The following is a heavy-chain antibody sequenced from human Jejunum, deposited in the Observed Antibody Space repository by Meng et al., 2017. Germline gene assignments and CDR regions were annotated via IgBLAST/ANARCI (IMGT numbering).Heavy chain of an antibody. D-gene: IGHD4-17*01. CDR2: INYSGNT. CDR1: GGSISSSNYY. J-gene: IGHJ4*02. Sequence: QLQLQESGPGLVKPSETLSLTCPVPGGSISSSNYYWGWLRQPPGKGLEWIGSINYSGNTYQNPSLKSRGTISVDTSKNQFSLTVSSVTAADTAVYYCARHLGHGDGLKIGFDYWGQGTLVTVSS. V-gene: IGHV4-39*01. CDR3: ARHLGHGDGLKIGFDY.